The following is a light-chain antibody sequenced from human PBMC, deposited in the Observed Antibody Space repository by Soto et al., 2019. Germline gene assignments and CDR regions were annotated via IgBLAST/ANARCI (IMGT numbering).Light chain of an antibody. V-gene: IGKV1-5*03. Sequence: DIQMTQSPSILSASVGDRVTITCRASQSISSWLAWYQQKPGKAPNLLIYKASHLENGVPSRFGGSGSGTEFTLTISSLQPGDFATYYCQHYNTYPWTFGQGTKEDIK. CDR3: QHYNTYPWT. CDR2: KAS. CDR1: QSISSW. J-gene: IGKJ1*01.